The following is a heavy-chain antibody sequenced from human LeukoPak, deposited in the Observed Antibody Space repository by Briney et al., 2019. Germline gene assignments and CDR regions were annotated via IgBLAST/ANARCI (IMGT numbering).Heavy chain of an antibody. CDR2: IYTSAST. Sequence: SETLSLTCRVSGGSISNYYWSWIRQPAGKGLEWIGRIYTSASTNYNPSLKSRVTLSVDASKNQFSLRLSSLTAADTDVYYCARGRYCSATICSGGDAFDIWGQGTVVTVSS. V-gene: IGHV4-4*07. D-gene: IGHD5-24*01. J-gene: IGHJ3*02. CDR3: ARGRYCSATICSGGDAFDI. CDR1: GGSISNYY.